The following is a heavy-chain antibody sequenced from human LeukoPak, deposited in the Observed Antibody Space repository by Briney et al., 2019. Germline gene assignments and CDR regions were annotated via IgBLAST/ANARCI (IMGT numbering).Heavy chain of an antibody. V-gene: IGHV5-51*01. CDR2: IYPGDSDT. D-gene: IGHD3-16*01. CDR3: AKHIRGGSPGDNAFDI. CDR1: GYSFTNYW. Sequence: GESLNISFKGSGYSFTNYWIGWVRQMPAKGLEWMGIIYPGDSDTTYSPSFQGQATISADKSITTAYLQWSSLKASDTAMYYCAKHIRGGSPGDNAFDIGGQGTMVTVSS. J-gene: IGHJ3*02.